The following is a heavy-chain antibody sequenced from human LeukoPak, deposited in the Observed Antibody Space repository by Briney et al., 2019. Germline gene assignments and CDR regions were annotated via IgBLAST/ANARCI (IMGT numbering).Heavy chain of an antibody. J-gene: IGHJ4*02. V-gene: IGHV4-59*01. CDR2: IYYSGST. CDR3: ARGVLRFLEWLPTAYFDY. D-gene: IGHD3-3*01. Sequence: SETLSLTCTVSGGSISSYYWSWIRQPPGKGLEWIGYIYYSGSTNYNPSLKSRVTISVDTSKNQFSLKLSSVTAADTAVYYCARGVLRFLEWLPTAYFDYWGREPWSPSPQ. CDR1: GGSISSYY.